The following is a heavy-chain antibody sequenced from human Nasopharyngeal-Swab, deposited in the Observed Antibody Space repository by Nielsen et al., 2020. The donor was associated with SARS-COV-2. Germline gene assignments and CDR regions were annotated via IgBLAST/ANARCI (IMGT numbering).Heavy chain of an antibody. D-gene: IGHD3-10*01. CDR3: ARGGGVELLWFGELLNWFDP. CDR1: GGTFSSYA. V-gene: IGHV1-2*06. J-gene: IGHJ5*02. Sequence: ASVKVSCKASGGTFSSYAITWVRQAPGQGLEWMGRINPNSGGTNYAQKFQGRVTMTRDTSISTAYMELSRLRSDDTAVYYCARGGGVELLWFGELLNWFDPWGQGTLVTVSS. CDR2: INPNSGGT.